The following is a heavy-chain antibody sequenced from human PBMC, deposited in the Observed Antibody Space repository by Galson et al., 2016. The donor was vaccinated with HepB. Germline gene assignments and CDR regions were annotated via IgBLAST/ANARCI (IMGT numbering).Heavy chain of an antibody. CDR1: SGSFSAYY. CDR3: AAERPPTDY. V-gene: IGHV4-34*01. J-gene: IGHJ4*02. Sequence: SETLSLTCAVYSGSFSAYYWSWIRQPPGKGLEWIGEINHSGSTNYNPSLKSRVTMSVDASKNQFSLKMTSVTAADTAVYYCAAERPPTDYWGQGTLVTVSS. CDR2: INHSGST.